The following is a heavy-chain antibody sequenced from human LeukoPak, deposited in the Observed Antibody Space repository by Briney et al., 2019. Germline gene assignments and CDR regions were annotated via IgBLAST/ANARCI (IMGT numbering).Heavy chain of an antibody. CDR2: ISAYNGNT. Sequence: ASVKVSCKASGYTFTSYGISWVRQAPGQGLEWMGWISAYNGNTNYAQKLQGRVTMTTDTSTSTAYMELRSLRSDDTAVYYCARDLGYYDSSGYVTTFDYWGQGTLVTVSS. J-gene: IGHJ4*02. V-gene: IGHV1-18*01. CDR3: ARDLGYYDSSGYVTTFDY. CDR1: GYTFTSYG. D-gene: IGHD3-22*01.